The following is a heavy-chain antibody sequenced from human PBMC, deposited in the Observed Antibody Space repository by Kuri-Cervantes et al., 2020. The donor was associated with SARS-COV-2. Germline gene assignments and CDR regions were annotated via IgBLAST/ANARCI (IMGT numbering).Heavy chain of an antibody. J-gene: IGHJ5*02. CDR3: ARASASNSINWFDP. CDR1: GYTFTGYY. CDR2: INPNSGGT. D-gene: IGHD4-23*01. Sequence: ASVKVSCKASGYTFTGYYMHWVRQAPGQGLEWMGWINPNSGGTNYAQKFQGWVTMTRDTSINTAYIELSRLRSDDTAVYYCARASASNSINWFDPWGQGTLVTVSS. V-gene: IGHV1-2*04.